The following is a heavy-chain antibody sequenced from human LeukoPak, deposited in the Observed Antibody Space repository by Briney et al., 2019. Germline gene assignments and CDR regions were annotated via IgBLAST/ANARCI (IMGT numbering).Heavy chain of an antibody. J-gene: IGHJ4*02. CDR3: ARVVVAVFGVMVHSNYFDS. V-gene: IGHV1-18*01. D-gene: IGHD3-3*01. CDR1: GYSFTNFG. Sequence: GASVKVSCKTSGYSFTNFGITWVRQAPGKGLEWMGWITGDSETTEYAQRFQGRISMTADTFTSTAYMELGSLTSDDTAAYYCARVVVAVFGVMVHSNYFDSWGQGTLITVSS. CDR2: ITGDSETT.